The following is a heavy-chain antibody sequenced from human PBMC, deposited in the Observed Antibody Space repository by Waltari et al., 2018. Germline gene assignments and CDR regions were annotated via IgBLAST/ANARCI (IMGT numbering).Heavy chain of an antibody. D-gene: IGHD1-26*01. Sequence: EVQLVESGGGSVQRGGSLRLSGAAPGFTLSSYWMYWFRQAPGKGVVWVSRINTDGSSTSYADSVKGRFTISRDNAKNTLYLQMNSLRAEDTAVYYCTRALSGSFPYWGQGTLVTVSS. CDR2: INTDGSST. V-gene: IGHV3-74*01. J-gene: IGHJ4*02. CDR1: GFTLSSYW. CDR3: TRALSGSFPY.